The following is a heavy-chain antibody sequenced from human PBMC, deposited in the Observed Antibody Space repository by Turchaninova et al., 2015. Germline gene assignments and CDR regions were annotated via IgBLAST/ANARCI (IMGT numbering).Heavy chain of an antibody. D-gene: IGHD1-26*01. CDR2: ICYSGNT. CDR1: GGSISSYY. CDR3: ARRGGSYSRYYMDV. J-gene: IGHJ6*03. Sequence: QVQLQESGPGLVKPSETLSLTCSVSGGSISSYYWSWIRQSPGKGLGWIGYICYSGNTNYNPALERRVTMSVDTSKNQFSLKVRFVTAADTAVYYCARRGGSYSRYYMDVWGKGTTVTVSS. V-gene: IGHV4-59*12.